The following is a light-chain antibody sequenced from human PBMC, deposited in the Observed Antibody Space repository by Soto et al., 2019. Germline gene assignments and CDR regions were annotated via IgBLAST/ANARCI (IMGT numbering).Light chain of an antibody. CDR2: GAS. CDR3: QQYNNWPPHT. Sequence: EIVMTQSPATLSVSPGERATLSCRASQSVSSNLAWYQQKPGQAPRLLIYGASTRATGIPARFSGSGSGTEFTLTISSLQSEDFEVYYCQQYNNWPPHTFGGGTKVEIK. V-gene: IGKV3-15*01. CDR1: QSVSSN. J-gene: IGKJ4*01.